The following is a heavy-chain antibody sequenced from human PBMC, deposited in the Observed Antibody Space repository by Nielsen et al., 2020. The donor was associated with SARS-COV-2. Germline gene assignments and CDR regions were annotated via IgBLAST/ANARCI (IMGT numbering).Heavy chain of an antibody. CDR3: ARDQDGGAATSNWYFDL. V-gene: IGHV3-21*06. CDR1: GFMFTSYS. J-gene: IGHJ2*01. D-gene: IGHD6-25*01. CDR2: ITMSGAYM. Sequence: GESLKISCAASGFMFTSYSMHWVRQAPGKGLEWVASITMSGAYMYYADSVRGRFTVSRDNAENSLYLQMNSLRDEDTAVYYCARDQDGGAATSNWYFDLWGRGTLVIVSS.